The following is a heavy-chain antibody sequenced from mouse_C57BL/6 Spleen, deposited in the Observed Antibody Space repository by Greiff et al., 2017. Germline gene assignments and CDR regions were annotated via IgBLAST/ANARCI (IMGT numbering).Heavy chain of an antibody. V-gene: IGHV1-61*01. D-gene: IGHD4-1*01. CDR1: GYTFTSYW. Sequence: VQLLQPGAELVRPGSSVKLFCKASGYTFTSYWMDWVKQRPGQGLEWIGNIYPSDSETHYNQKFKDKATLTVDKSSSTAYLQLSSLASEDSAVYYCARWEGYFDVWGTGTTLTVSS. CDR2: IYPSDSET. J-gene: IGHJ1*03. CDR3: ARWEGYFDV.